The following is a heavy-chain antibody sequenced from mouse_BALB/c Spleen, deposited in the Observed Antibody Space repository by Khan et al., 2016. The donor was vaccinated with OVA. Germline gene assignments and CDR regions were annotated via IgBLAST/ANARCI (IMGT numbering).Heavy chain of an antibody. CDR3: ARGNYYGSNSWFAY. D-gene: IGHD1-1*01. J-gene: IGHJ3*01. CDR1: GYTFTNYG. Sequence: QIQLVQSGPELKKPGETVKLSCKASGYTFTNYGMNWVKQAPGKGLKWMGWINTNSGEPTYAEEFKGRFAFSLETSARTAYLQINNLKNEDTATYFCARGNYYGSNSWFAYWGQGTLVTVSA. V-gene: IGHV9-3*02. CDR2: INTNSGEP.